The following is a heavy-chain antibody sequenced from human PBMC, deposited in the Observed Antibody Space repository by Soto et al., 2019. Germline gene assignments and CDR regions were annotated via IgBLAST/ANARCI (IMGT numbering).Heavy chain of an antibody. Sequence: PSETLSLTCAVYGGSISGSYYYWGWLRQSPGRGPEWIGSVFYTGFTSYNPSLESRDSVSVDTSKNQFSLKVSAVTAADTAVYYCASSQKGYNWNYFDHWGQGAPVTVSS. CDR1: GGSISGSYYY. V-gene: IGHV4-39*01. CDR2: VFYTGFT. CDR3: ASSQKGYNWNYFDH. J-gene: IGHJ4*02. D-gene: IGHD1-20*01.